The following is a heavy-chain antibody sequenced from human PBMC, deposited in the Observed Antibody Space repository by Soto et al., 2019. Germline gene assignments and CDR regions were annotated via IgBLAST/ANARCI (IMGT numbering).Heavy chain of an antibody. Sequence: SETLSLTCTVSGGSISSYYWSWIRQPPGKGLEWIGYIYYSGSTNYNPSLKSRVTISVDTSKNQFSLKLSSVTAADTAVYYCARRDYYGSGIAYWGQGTLVTVSS. J-gene: IGHJ4*02. CDR3: ARRDYYGSGIAY. V-gene: IGHV4-59*08. D-gene: IGHD3-10*01. CDR2: IYYSGST. CDR1: GGSISSYY.